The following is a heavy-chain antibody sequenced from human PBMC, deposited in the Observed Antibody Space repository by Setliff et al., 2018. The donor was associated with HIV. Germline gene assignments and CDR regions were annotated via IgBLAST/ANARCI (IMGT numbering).Heavy chain of an antibody. D-gene: IGHD3-10*01. CDR1: GGSIKSYY. CDR2: IYYNGNT. CDR3: ARGREVMTTAPYWYFDL. J-gene: IGHJ2*01. Sequence: SETLSLTCTVSGGSIKSYYWSWIRQAPGKGLEWIGYIYYNGNTNYNPSLKSRITISVDTSKNQFSLKLTSVTAADTAVYYCARGREVMTTAPYWYFDLWGRGTLVTVSS. V-gene: IGHV4-59*12.